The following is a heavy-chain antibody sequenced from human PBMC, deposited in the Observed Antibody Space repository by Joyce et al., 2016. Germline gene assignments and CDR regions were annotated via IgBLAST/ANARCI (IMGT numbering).Heavy chain of an antibody. Sequence: EVQLVESGGGLVQPGGSLRLSCAASGFTVSSNYLSWVRQAPGKGREWVSGIYTGGRTYYADSVKGRFTISRDTSKNQLSLQVSSLRAEDTAVYYCARTTTVVTNPFDYWGQGTLVTVSS. J-gene: IGHJ4*02. CDR3: ARTTTVVTNPFDY. CDR2: IYTGGRT. D-gene: IGHD4-23*01. V-gene: IGHV3-66*02. CDR1: GFTVSSNY.